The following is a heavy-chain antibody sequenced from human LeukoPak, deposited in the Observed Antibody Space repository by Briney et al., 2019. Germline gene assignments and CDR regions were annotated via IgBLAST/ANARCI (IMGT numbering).Heavy chain of an antibody. CDR3: ARAVVSGGSVSMDY. Sequence: ASVKVSCKASGYTFTSYGISWVRQAPGQGLEGMGWISAYNGNTNYAQKLQGRVTMTTDTSTRTAYMELRSLRSDDTAVYYCARAVVSGGSVSMDYWGQGTLVTVSS. J-gene: IGHJ4*02. V-gene: IGHV1-18*01. CDR1: GYTFTSYG. D-gene: IGHD2-15*01. CDR2: ISAYNGNT.